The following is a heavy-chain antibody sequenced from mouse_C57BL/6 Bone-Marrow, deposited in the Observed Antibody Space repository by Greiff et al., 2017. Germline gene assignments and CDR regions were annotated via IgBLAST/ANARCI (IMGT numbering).Heavy chain of an antibody. D-gene: IGHD1-1*01. CDR2: ISGGGGNT. J-gene: IGHJ1*03. CDR1: GFTFSSYT. CDR3: AREKVYYGSSCWYFDV. V-gene: IGHV5-9*01. Sequence: EVMLVESGGGLVKPGGSLKLSCAASGFTFSSYTMSWVRQTPEKRLEWVATISGGGGNTYYPDSVKGRFTITRDNAKNTLYLQMSSLRSEDTALYYCAREKVYYGSSCWYFDVWGTGTTVTVSA.